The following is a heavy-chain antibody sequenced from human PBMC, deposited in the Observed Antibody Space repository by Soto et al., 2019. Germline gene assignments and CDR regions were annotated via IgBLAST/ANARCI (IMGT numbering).Heavy chain of an antibody. D-gene: IGHD5-12*01. Sequence: SETLSLTCAVYGGSFSGYYWSWIRQPPGKGLEWIGEINHSGSTNYNPSLKSRVTISVDTSKNQFSLKLSSVTAADTAVYYCASSNRPGYSGYDLAYWGQGTLVTVSS. J-gene: IGHJ4*02. V-gene: IGHV4-34*01. CDR3: ASSNRPGYSGYDLAY. CDR2: INHSGST. CDR1: GGSFSGYY.